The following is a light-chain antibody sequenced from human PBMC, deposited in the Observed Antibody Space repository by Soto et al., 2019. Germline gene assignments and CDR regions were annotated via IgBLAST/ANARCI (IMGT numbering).Light chain of an antibody. CDR2: SIS. CDR1: SGSVSTANN. Sequence: QPVVTQESSLSVSPGRTVTLTCGLISGSVSTANNPNWYQQTPGQAPRTLIYSISTRSSGVPDRFSGSILGNKAALTITGAQADDESDYYCALLMGNGISVFGTGTKVTVL. J-gene: IGLJ1*01. CDR3: ALLMGNGISV. V-gene: IGLV8-61*01.